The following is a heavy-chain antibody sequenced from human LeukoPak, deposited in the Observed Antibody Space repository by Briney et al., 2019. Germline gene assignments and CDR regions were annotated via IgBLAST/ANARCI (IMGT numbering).Heavy chain of an antibody. Sequence: SETLSLTCTVSGGSISSGSYYWSWIRQPPGKGLEWIGYIYYSGSTNYNPSLKSRVTISVDTSKNQFSLKLSSVTAADTAVYYCARDGYYYDSSGYRNWGQGTLVTVSS. CDR2: IYYSGST. J-gene: IGHJ4*02. CDR3: ARDGYYYDSSGYRN. D-gene: IGHD3-22*01. V-gene: IGHV4-61*01. CDR1: GGSISSGSYY.